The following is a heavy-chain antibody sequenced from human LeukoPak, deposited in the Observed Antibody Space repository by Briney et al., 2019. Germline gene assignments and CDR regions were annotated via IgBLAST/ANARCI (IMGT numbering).Heavy chain of an antibody. CDR1: GFTFSSYA. J-gene: IGHJ4*02. V-gene: IGHV3-30-3*01. D-gene: IGHD2-21*02. CDR2: ISYDGSNK. Sequence: GGSLRPSCAASGFTFSSYAMHWVRQAPGKGLEWVAVISYDGSNKYYADSVKGRFTISRDNSKNTLYLQMNSLRAEDTAVYYCAREQVTAAYFDYWGQGTLVTVSS. CDR3: AREQVTAAYFDY.